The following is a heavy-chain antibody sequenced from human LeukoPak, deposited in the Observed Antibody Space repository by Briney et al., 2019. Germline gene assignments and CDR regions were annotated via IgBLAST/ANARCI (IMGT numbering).Heavy chain of an antibody. CDR1: GGSFSGYY. CDR3: AGVRGVRGVSYYYYGMDV. Sequence: SETLSLTCAVYGGSFSGYYWSWIRQPPGKGLEWIGEINHSGSTNYNPSLKSRVTISVDTSKNQFSLKLSSVTAADTAAYYCAGVRGVRGVSYYYYGMDVWGQGTTVTVSS. D-gene: IGHD3-10*01. CDR2: INHSGST. J-gene: IGHJ6*02. V-gene: IGHV4-34*01.